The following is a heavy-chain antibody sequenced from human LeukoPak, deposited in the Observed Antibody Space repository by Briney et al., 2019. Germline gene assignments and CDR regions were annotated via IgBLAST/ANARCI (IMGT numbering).Heavy chain of an antibody. CDR1: GFTFSSYW. CDR3: ARTYYDITGYNPYFDY. Sequence: PGGSLRLSCAASGFTFSSYWMSWVRQAPGKGLEWVANIKQDGSEKYYVDSVKGRFTISRDNAKNFLYLQMNSLRAEDTAVYYCARTYYDITGYNPYFDYWGQGILVTVSS. D-gene: IGHD3-9*01. CDR2: IKQDGSEK. J-gene: IGHJ4*02. V-gene: IGHV3-7*01.